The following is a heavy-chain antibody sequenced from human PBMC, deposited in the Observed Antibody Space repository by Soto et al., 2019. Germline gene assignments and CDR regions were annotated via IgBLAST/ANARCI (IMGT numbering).Heavy chain of an antibody. V-gene: IGHV3-30*03. CDR2: ISYDGSNH. J-gene: IGHJ4*02. CDR3: ATRHLSYCSGGTCNPFDF. Sequence: GGSLRLSCAASGFTFSSYGMHWVRQAPGKGLEWVAVISYDGSNHYYADSVKGRFTISRDNSKNTIYLQMNSLRAEDTAIYYCATRHLSYCSGGTCNPFDFWGQGTLVTVSS. CDR1: GFTFSSYG. D-gene: IGHD2-15*01.